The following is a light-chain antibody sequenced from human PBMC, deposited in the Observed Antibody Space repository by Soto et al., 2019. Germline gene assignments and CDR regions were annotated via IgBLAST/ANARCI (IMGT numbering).Light chain of an antibody. J-gene: IGKJ3*01. CDR2: AAS. Sequence: DIQMTQSPSSLSASVGDRVTITCRASQGISNYLAWYQQKPGKVPKLLIYAASTLQSGVPSRFGGSGSGTDFTLTISNLQPEDVATYYCQRYSSAPFTFGPGTKVDI. V-gene: IGKV1-27*01. CDR1: QGISNY. CDR3: QRYSSAPFT.